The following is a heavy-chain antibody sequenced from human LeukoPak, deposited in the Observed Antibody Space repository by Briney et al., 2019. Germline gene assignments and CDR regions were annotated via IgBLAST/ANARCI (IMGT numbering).Heavy chain of an antibody. CDR2: ISYDGSNK. D-gene: IGHD5-12*01. Sequence: GGSLRLSCAASGFTFSSYAMHWVRQAPGKGLEGVAVISYDGSNKYYADSVKGRFTISRDNSKNTLYLQMNSLRAEDTAVYYCARSLGLYSGYEWGYFDYWGQGTLVTVSS. J-gene: IGHJ4*02. V-gene: IGHV3-30*04. CDR1: GFTFSSYA. CDR3: ARSLGLYSGYEWGYFDY.